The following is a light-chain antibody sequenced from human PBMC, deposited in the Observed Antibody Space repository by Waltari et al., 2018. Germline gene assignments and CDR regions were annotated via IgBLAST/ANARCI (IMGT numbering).Light chain of an antibody. V-gene: IGLV3-25*03. CDR3: QSADTSGIYWV. CDR2: KDS. Sequence: SYELTQPPPVSVSPGQTARITRSADSLPKKYAYWYQQKPGQAPVLVIYKDSARPSGLPGRFSGSSSGTTVTLTISGVQAEDEADYYCQSADTSGIYWVFGGGTKLTVL. CDR1: SLPKKY. J-gene: IGLJ3*02.